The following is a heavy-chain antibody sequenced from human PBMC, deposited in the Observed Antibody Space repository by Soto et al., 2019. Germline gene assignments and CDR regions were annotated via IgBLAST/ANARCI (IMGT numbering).Heavy chain of an antibody. CDR3: ARRFWGESQHSSSWSWSGWFDP. CDR2: IYYSGST. CDR1: GGSISSYY. J-gene: IGHJ5*02. D-gene: IGHD6-13*01. Sequence: SQTLSLTCTVSGGSISSYYWSWIRQPPGKGLEWIGYIYYSGSTNYNPSLKSRVTISVDTSKNQFSLKRSSVTAADTAVYYCARRFWGESQHSSSWSWSGWFDPWGQGTLVTVSS. V-gene: IGHV4-59*08.